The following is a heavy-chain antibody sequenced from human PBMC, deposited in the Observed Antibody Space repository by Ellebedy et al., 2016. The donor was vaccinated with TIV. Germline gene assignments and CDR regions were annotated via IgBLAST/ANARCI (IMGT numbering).Heavy chain of an antibody. Sequence: GESLKISCQGSGYSFSGYWIGWVRQMPGKGLEWMGIIYPGDSDTRYSPSFQGQVTISVDKSISTAYLQWSSLKASDTAMYYCARSPRGRSGYYYFDYWGQGTLVTVSS. J-gene: IGHJ4*02. V-gene: IGHV5-51*01. CDR3: ARSPRGRSGYYYFDY. CDR2: IYPGDSDT. D-gene: IGHD5-12*01. CDR1: GYSFSGYW.